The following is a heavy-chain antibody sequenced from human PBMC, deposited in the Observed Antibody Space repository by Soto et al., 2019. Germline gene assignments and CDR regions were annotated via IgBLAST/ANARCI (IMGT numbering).Heavy chain of an antibody. CDR3: ARGLRTFIAAAGNVY. V-gene: IGHV3-30-3*01. D-gene: IGHD6-13*01. CDR2: ISYDGSNK. J-gene: IGHJ4*02. CDR1: GRTVSSYA. Sequence: LSCAAAGRTVSSYAIHWVPQDQGKGLEWVAVISYDGSNKYYADSVKGRFTISRDNSKNTLYLQMNSLRAEDTAVYYCARGLRTFIAAAGNVYWGQGTLVTVSS.